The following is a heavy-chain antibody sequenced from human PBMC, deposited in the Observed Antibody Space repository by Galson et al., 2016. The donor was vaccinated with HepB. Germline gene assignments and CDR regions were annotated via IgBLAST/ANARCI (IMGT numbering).Heavy chain of an antibody. D-gene: IGHD2-15*01. J-gene: IGHJ4*03. CDR1: GYTFSAYG. Sequence: SVKVSCKASGYTFSAYGTTWVRQAPGQGLEWMGWISVYNGNTNYAQRFRGRVTMTTDTSTSTAYMELRSLRSDDTAVYYCARDSDCSGGNCYFDSWGQGTPVTVSS. V-gene: IGHV1-18*01. CDR3: ARDSDCSGGNCYFDS. CDR2: ISVYNGNT.